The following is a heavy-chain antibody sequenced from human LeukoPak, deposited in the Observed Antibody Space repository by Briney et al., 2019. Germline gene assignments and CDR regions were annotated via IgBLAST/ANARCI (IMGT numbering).Heavy chain of an antibody. D-gene: IGHD6-6*01. Sequence: GGSLRLSCVVSGFTFTTYAMSWVRQAPGEGLEWVSAISDSGGSTYYADSVKGRVTISRDNSKNTLYLQMNSLKAEDTAIYYCAKDAREHSGTARTSDYWGQGPLVTVSS. V-gene: IGHV3-23*01. CDR2: ISDSGGST. CDR1: GFTFTTYA. J-gene: IGHJ4*02. CDR3: AKDAREHSGTARTSDY.